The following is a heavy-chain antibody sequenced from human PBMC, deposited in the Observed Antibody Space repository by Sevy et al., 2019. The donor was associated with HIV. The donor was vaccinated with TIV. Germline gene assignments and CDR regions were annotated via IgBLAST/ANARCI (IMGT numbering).Heavy chain of an antibody. CDR3: ARDQEFCSTTTCYGGLDH. D-gene: IGHD2-2*01. CDR2: VSPYGDVT. Sequence: ASVKVSCETSGYKFTDYYIHWVRQAPGQGLEWMGWVSPYGDVTKCAQKFHGRVTMTKDTSISTVYMELRSLTLDDTAVYYCARDQEFCSTTTCYGGLDHWGQGSLVTVSS. CDR1: GYKFTDYY. J-gene: IGHJ4*02. V-gene: IGHV1-2*02.